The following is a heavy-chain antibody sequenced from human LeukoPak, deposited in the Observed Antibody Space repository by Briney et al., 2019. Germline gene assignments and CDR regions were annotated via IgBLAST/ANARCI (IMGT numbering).Heavy chain of an antibody. CDR1: GGSISGRY. CDR3: ARFGVDYDMDV. Sequence: PSEALSLTCTVSGGSISGRYWTWIRQPPGKGLEWIGQIHHSGRPDYNPSLKSRVTISVDTSKNQLSLKVTSVTGADTAVYYCARFGVDYDMDVWGQGTTVTVSS. V-gene: IGHV4-59*11. D-gene: IGHD3-16*01. J-gene: IGHJ6*02. CDR2: IHHSGRP.